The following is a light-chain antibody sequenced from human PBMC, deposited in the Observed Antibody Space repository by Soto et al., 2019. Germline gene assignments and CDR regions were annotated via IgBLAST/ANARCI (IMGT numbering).Light chain of an antibody. J-gene: IGKJ2*01. CDR1: QDVSVY. Sequence: ETVLTQSPATLSLSPGERATLSCRASQDVSVYLAWYQQKPGQAPSLLIYGASNRATGIPDRFSGGGSGTDFTLTISRLEPEDFAVYYCQQYGKSAMFTFGQGTKLEIK. CDR3: QQYGKSAMFT. CDR2: GAS. V-gene: IGKV3-20*01.